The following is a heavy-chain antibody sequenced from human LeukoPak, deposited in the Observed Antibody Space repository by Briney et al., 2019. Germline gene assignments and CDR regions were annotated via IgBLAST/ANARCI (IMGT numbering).Heavy chain of an antibody. CDR3: ARVHCGSTSCYYYFDY. CDR2: INHSGST. Sequence: PSETLSLTCAVYGGSFSGYYWSWIRQPPGMGLEWIGEINHSGSTNYNPSLKSRVTISVDTSKNQFSLKLSSVTAADTAVYYCARVHCGSTSCYYYFDYWGQGTLVTVSS. V-gene: IGHV4-34*01. J-gene: IGHJ4*02. D-gene: IGHD2-2*01. CDR1: GGSFSGYY.